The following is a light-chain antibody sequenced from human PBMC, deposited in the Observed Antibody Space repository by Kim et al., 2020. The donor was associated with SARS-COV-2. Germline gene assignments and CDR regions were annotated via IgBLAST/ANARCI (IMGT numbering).Light chain of an antibody. V-gene: IGLV3-19*01. J-gene: IGLJ2*01. CDR1: SLRIYY. CDR3: NSRDSSGNHVV. CDR2: GKN. Sequence: LGQTVRSTGQGESLRIYYASWYQQKPGQAPVLVIYGKNNRPSGIPDRFSGSSSGNTASLTITGAQAEDEADYYCNSRDSSGNHVVFGGGTQLTVL.